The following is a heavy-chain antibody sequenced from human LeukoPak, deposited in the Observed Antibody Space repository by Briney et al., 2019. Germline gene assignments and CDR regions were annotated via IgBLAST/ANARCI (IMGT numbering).Heavy chain of an antibody. V-gene: IGHV3-53*01. J-gene: IGHJ4*02. CDR2: LYNDGST. CDR1: GFSVSTSY. D-gene: IGHD5-24*01. CDR3: AKSRGWLQLWDY. Sequence: AGGSLRLSCAASGFSVSTSYMSWVRQAPGKGLEWVSLLYNDGSTYYADSVKGRFTISRDNSKNTLYLQMNSLRAEDTAVYYCAKSRGWLQLWDYWGQGTLVTVSS.